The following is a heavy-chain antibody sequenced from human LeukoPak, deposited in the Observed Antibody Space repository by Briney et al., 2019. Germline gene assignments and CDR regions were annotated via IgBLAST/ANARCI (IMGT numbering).Heavy chain of an antibody. CDR3: AKGTSGSYSLETDYFDY. CDR1: GFTFSSYA. Sequence: PGGSLRLSCAASGFTFSSYAMHWVRQAPGKGLEWVAVISYDGSNKYYADSVKGRFTISRDNSKNTLYLQMNSLRAEDTAVYYCAKGTSGSYSLETDYFDYWGQGTLVTVSS. D-gene: IGHD1-26*01. V-gene: IGHV3-30-3*01. J-gene: IGHJ4*02. CDR2: ISYDGSNK.